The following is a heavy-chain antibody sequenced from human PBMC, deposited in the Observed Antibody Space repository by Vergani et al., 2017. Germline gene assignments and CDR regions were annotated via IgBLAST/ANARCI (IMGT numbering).Heavy chain of an antibody. CDR1: GASIRSGSYC. V-gene: IGHV4-61*02. J-gene: IGHJ6*03. CDR3: ARDRSGYYTRIYYYYMDV. D-gene: IGHD3-3*01. CDR2: ICTSGAT. Sequence: QVQLQESGPRLVKPSQTLFLTCTVSGASIRSGSYCWSWIRQPAGRGLEWIGRICTSGATEYNPSLKGRVTISVDTSKNQFSLRLSSMTAADTAAFFCARDRSGYYTRIYYYYMDVWGTGTTVTVSS.